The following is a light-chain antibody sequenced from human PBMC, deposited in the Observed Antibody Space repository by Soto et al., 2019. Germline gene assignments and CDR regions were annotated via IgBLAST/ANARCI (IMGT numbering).Light chain of an antibody. Sequence: QSVLTQPASVSGSPGQSITISCTGTSRDVGAYDYVSWYLQYPDKAPQLLMYYVDHRPSGVSSRFSGSKSGNTASLTISGLQAEDEGDYYCCSYADGSIYFFGTGTKVTV. CDR1: SRDVGAYDY. CDR3: CSYADGSIYF. CDR2: YVD. J-gene: IGLJ1*01. V-gene: IGLV2-14*03.